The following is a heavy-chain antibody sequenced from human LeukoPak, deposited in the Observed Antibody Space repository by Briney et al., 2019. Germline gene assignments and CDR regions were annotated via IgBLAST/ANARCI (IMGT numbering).Heavy chain of an antibody. Sequence: GRSLRLSCAASGFTFSSYAMSWVRQAPGKGLEWVSAISGSGGSTYYADSVKGRFTISRDNSKNTLYLQMNSLRAEDTAVYYCAKDRNPGGYYYYAMDVWGQGTTVTVSS. J-gene: IGHJ6*02. CDR3: AKDRNPGGYYYYAMDV. V-gene: IGHV3-23*01. CDR1: GFTFSSYA. CDR2: ISGSGGST.